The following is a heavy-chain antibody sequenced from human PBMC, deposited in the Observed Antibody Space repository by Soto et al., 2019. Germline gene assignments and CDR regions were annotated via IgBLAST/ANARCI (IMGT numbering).Heavy chain of an antibody. CDR2: IGGDGSRP. D-gene: IGHD3-3*01. CDR1: GFTFSEYA. Sequence: PGGSLRLSCAASGFTFSEYAMSWVRQAPGRGLEWVSAIGGDGSRPDYVDSVKGRFTVSRDNSRSTLYLQMDSLGAEDTAVYYCARGPNRRFLESLLSPNWFDPWGQGTMVTAPQ. V-gene: IGHV3-23*01. J-gene: IGHJ5*02. CDR3: ARGPNRRFLESLLSPNWFDP.